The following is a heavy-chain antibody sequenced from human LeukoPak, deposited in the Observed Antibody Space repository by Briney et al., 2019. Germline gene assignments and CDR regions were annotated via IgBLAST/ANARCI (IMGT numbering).Heavy chain of an antibody. D-gene: IGHD6-6*01. Sequence: GASVKVSCKPSGYTVSSYHVHWVRQAPGQGLEWMGMINPSGGHTRYSQKFQGRVTMTRDVSTSTVYMELSSLISEDTAVYYCARDMYGRSSEGNRFDPWGQGTLVTVSS. CDR2: INPSGGHT. CDR3: ARDMYGRSSEGNRFDP. V-gene: IGHV1-46*01. CDR1: GYTVSSYH. J-gene: IGHJ5*02.